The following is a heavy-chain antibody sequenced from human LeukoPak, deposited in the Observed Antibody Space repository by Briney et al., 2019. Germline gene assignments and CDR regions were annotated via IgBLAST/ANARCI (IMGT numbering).Heavy chain of an antibody. V-gene: IGHV1-18*01. D-gene: IGHD3-10*01. CDR2: ISAYNGNT. J-gene: IGHJ4*02. Sequence: ASVTVSCKASVYTFTSYGISWVRQAPGQGLEWMGWISAYNGNTNYAQKLQGRVTMTTDTSTSTAYMELRSLRSDDTAVYYCARGATMGLLLWFGEFHFDYWGQGTLVTVSS. CDR1: VYTFTSYG. CDR3: ARGATMGLLLWFGEFHFDY.